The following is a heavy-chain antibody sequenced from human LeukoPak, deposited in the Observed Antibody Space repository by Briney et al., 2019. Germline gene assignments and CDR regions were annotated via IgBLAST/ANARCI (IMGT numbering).Heavy chain of an antibody. CDR2: ISANDGSA. J-gene: IGHJ5*02. CDR1: GYSFTSYG. CDR3: ARGVVVHYTWFDP. D-gene: IGHD2-2*01. V-gene: IGHV1-18*01. Sequence: GASVKVSCKASGYSFTSYGISWVRQAPGQGLEWMGWISANDGSANYTQKLQGRVTMTTDTSTSTAYMEIRDLRSDDTAVYCCARGVVVHYTWFDPWGQGTLVTVSS.